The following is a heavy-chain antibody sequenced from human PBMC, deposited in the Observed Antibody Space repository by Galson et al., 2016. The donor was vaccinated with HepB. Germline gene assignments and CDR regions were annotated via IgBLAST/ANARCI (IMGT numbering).Heavy chain of an antibody. CDR2: ISSSSDTI. D-gene: IGHD1-7*01. J-gene: IGHJ2*01. Sequence: SLRLSCAVSGFTFSSFSMNWVRQAPGKGLEWVSYISSSSDTIYYADSVKGRFTISRDDATNSLDLQMNSLRDEDTAVYYCAKEATATTGAKTKRVWYFDLWGRGTLVTVSS. V-gene: IGHV3-48*02. CDR3: AKEATATTGAKTKRVWYFDL. CDR1: GFTFSSFS.